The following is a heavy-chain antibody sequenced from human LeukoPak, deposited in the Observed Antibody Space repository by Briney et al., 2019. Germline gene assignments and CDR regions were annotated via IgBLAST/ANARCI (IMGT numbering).Heavy chain of an antibody. V-gene: IGHV3-53*01. Sequence: GGSLRLSCAASGFTVSSNYMSWVRQAPGKGLEWVSVIYSGGSTYYADSVEGRFTISRDNSKNTLYLQMNSLRAEDTAVYYCAREITMVRGSCYYYYGMDVWGKGTTVTVSS. CDR1: GFTVSSNY. CDR3: AREITMVRGSCYYYYGMDV. J-gene: IGHJ6*04. CDR2: IYSGGST. D-gene: IGHD3-10*01.